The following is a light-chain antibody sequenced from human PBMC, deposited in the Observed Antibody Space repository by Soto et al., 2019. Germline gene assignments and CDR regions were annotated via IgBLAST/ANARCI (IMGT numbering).Light chain of an antibody. CDR1: QGISSY. CDR3: QHYNSYSEA. J-gene: IGKJ1*01. CDR2: KAS. Sequence: IQLTQSPSSLSTSVRDRVTITCRASQGISSYLAWYQQKPGKAPKLLIYKASTLKSGVPSRFSGSGSGTEFTLTISSLQPDDFATYYCQHYNSYSEAFGRGTKVDI. V-gene: IGKV1-5*03.